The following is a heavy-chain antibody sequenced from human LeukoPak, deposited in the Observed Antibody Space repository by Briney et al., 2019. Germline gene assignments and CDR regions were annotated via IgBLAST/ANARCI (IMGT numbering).Heavy chain of an antibody. Sequence: GGSLRLSCAAAGFTFSSYGMHWVRQAPGKGLEWVAVISYDGSNKYYADSVKGRFTISRDNSKKTLYLQMNSLRAEDTAVYYCARYCSSTSCYMPNDYWGQGTLVTVSS. CDR3: ARYCSSTSCYMPNDY. J-gene: IGHJ4*02. CDR1: GFTFSSYG. V-gene: IGHV3-30*03. D-gene: IGHD2-2*02. CDR2: ISYDGSNK.